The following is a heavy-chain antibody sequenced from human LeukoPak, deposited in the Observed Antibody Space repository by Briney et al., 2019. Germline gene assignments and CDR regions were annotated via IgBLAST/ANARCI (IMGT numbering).Heavy chain of an antibody. CDR3: AKDRSPYYDSSGPWVD. V-gene: IGHV3-23*01. CDR2: ISGSGGST. J-gene: IGHJ4*02. D-gene: IGHD3-22*01. Sequence: RGSLRLSCAASGFTFSSYAMSWVRQAPGKGLEWVSAISGSGGSTYYADSVKGRFTISRDNSKNTLYLQMNSLRAEDTAVYYCAKDRSPYYDSSGPWVDWGQGTLVTVSS. CDR1: GFTFSSYA.